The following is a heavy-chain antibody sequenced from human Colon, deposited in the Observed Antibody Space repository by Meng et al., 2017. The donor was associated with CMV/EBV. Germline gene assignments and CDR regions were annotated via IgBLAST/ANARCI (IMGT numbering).Heavy chain of an antibody. CDR3: ARLNGGNSGDWFDP. CDR1: GFPFTSYI. CDR2: ISAYNGNT. V-gene: IGHV1-18*04. J-gene: IGHJ5*02. Sequence: SGFPFTSYIVTCVRQAPGQVLEWLRWISAYNGNTNYAQIVQGRVTMTTDPSTTTAYMELTDLRSADTAVYYCARLNGGNSGDWFDPWGQGTLVTVSS. D-gene: IGHD4-23*01.